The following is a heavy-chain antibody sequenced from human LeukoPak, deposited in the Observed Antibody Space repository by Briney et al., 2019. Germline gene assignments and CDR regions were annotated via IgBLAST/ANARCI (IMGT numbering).Heavy chain of an antibody. V-gene: IGHV3-53*01. D-gene: IGHD4/OR15-4a*01. Sequence: GGSLRLSCAASGFTVSSNYMSWARQAPGKGLEWVSVIYSGGSTYYADSVKGRFTISRDNSKNTLYLQMNSLRAEDTAVYYCARDHDCGDCLDDWGQGTLVTVSS. CDR2: IYSGGST. J-gene: IGHJ4*02. CDR3: ARDHDCGDCLDD. CDR1: GFTVSSNY.